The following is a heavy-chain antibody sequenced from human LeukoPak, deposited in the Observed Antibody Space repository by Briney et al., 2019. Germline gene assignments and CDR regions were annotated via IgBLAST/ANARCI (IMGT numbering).Heavy chain of an antibody. CDR3: TTDGVGVEGATYDN. Sequence: GGSLRLSCAASGFTFSNAWMSWVRQAPGKGLEWVGRIKAKAHGGTIEYAAPVKGRFTISRDDSKNTLYLQMKSLKTEDTAVYYCTTDGVGVEGATYDNWGQGTLVSVSS. J-gene: IGHJ4*02. CDR1: GFTFSNAW. V-gene: IGHV3-15*01. CDR2: IKAKAHGGTI. D-gene: IGHD1-26*01.